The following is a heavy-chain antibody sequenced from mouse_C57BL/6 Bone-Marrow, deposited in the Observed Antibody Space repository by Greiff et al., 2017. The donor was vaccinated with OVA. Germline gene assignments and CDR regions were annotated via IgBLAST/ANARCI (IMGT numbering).Heavy chain of an antibody. V-gene: IGHV3-6*01. CDR2: ISYDGSN. Sequence: EVQLQESGPGLVKPSQSLSLTCSVTGYSITSGYYWNWIRQFPGNKLEWMGYISYDGSNNYNPSLKNRISITRDTSKNQFFLKLNSVTTEDTATYYCARAGSSWTYFDYWGQGTTLTVSS. D-gene: IGHD1-1*01. CDR3: ARAGSSWTYFDY. CDR1: GYSITSGYY. J-gene: IGHJ2*01.